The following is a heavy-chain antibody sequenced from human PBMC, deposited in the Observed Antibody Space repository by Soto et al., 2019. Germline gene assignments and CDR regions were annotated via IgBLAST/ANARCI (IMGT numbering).Heavy chain of an antibody. V-gene: IGHV3-48*02. J-gene: IGHJ6*02. D-gene: IGHD3-3*01. CDR1: GFTFSSYS. Sequence: GGSLRLSCAASGFTFSSYSMNWVRQAPGKGLEWVSYISSSSSTIYYADSVKGRFTISRDNAKNSLYLQMNSLRDEDTAVYYCAREVLRLLECFPHPYVMAVCAQGTTVTVSS. CDR3: AREVLRLLECFPHPYVMAV. CDR2: ISSSSSTI.